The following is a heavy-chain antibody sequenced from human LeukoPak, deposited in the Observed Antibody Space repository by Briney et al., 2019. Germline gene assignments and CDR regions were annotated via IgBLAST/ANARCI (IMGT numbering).Heavy chain of an antibody. Sequence: GGSLRLSCTVSGFTFSSYWMTWVRHPPGKGLEWVANIRQDESERYYADSVKGRFTISRDNAKNSLYLHMNSLRAEDTAVYYCARDSGSAYYYNSGTYYYDSFDFWGQGTTVTVSS. V-gene: IGHV3-7*01. J-gene: IGHJ3*01. D-gene: IGHD3-10*01. CDR1: GFTFSSYW. CDR3: ARDSGSAYYYNSGTYYYDSFDF. CDR2: IRQDESER.